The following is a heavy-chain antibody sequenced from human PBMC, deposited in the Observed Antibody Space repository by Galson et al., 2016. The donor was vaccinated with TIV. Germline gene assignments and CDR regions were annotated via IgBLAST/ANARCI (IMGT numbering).Heavy chain of an antibody. Sequence: SLRLSCAASGFAFSGYAMSWVRQAPGKGLEWVSSIGGIGVNTYYADSVKGRFTISRDNSKNTLYLQMNSLRVEDTAVYYCAKCRTWDILGHFDYWGQGNPVTVSS. J-gene: IGHJ4*02. CDR1: GFAFSGYA. CDR3: AKCRTWDILGHFDY. D-gene: IGHD2-15*01. CDR2: IGGIGVNT. V-gene: IGHV3-23*01.